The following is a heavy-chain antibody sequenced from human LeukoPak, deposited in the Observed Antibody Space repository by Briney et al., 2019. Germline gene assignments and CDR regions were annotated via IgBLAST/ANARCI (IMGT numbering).Heavy chain of an antibody. V-gene: IGHV4-31*03. Sequence: NSSETLSLTCTVSGGSISSSSYYWSWIRQHPGKGLEWIGYIYYSGSTYYNPSLKSRVTISVDTSKNQFSLKLSSVTAADTAVYYCASRKSSSSWYDYWGQGTLVTVSS. D-gene: IGHD6-13*01. CDR3: ASRKSSSSWYDY. J-gene: IGHJ4*02. CDR1: GGSISSSSYY. CDR2: IYYSGST.